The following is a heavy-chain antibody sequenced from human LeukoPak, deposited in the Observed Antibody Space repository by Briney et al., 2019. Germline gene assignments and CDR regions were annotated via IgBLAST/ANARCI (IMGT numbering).Heavy chain of an antibody. CDR2: ISNTGSPI. D-gene: IGHD1-26*01. CDR1: GFTFRNEE. V-gene: IGHV3-48*03. CDR3: ARGGNYAPFDY. J-gene: IGHJ4*02. Sequence: GGSLRLSCVVSGFTFRNEEMNWVRQAPGKGLEWIAYISNTGSPIHYGDPVKGRFTISRDNAKSSLFLQMNSLRPDDTAIYYCARGGNYAPFDYWGQGALVAVSS.